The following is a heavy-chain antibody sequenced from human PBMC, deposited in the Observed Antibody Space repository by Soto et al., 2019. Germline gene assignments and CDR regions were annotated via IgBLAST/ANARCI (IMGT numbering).Heavy chain of an antibody. V-gene: IGHV4-59*01. D-gene: IGHD2-8*01. CDR2: VYDSGTT. J-gene: IGHJ5*02. Sequence: SETLSLTCSVSGGSFSSYFWSWVRQPPGKGLGWIGYVYDSGTTNYNPSLKSRATMSLDNTRTYYTLKLSSVTDATTADYYCARGFSMLVSDGFDPWGQGTLVTVSS. CDR3: ARGFSMLVSDGFDP. CDR1: GGSFSSYF.